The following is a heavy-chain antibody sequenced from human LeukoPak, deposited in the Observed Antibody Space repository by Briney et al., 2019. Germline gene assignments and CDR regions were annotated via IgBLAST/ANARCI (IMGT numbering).Heavy chain of an antibody. D-gene: IGHD3-3*01. J-gene: IGHJ6*03. V-gene: IGHV3-21*01. Sequence: PGGSLRLSCAASGFTFSSYSMNWVRQAPGKGLEWVSSISSSSSYIYYADSVKGRFTISRDNAKNSLYLQMNSLRAEDTAVYYCARDPSPYYDFWSGYYYMDVWGKGTTVTVSS. CDR3: ARDPSPYYDFWSGYYYMDV. CDR2: ISSSSSYI. CDR1: GFTFSSYS.